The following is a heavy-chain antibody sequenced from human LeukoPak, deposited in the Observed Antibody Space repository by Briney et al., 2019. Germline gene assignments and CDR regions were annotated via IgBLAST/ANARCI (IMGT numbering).Heavy chain of an antibody. CDR1: GGTFNSYI. CDR2: IIPIFGTA. V-gene: IGHV1-69*13. Sequence: GASVKVSCEASGGTFNSYIINWVRQAPGQGLEWMGGIIPIFGTADYAQKFQGRVTITADESKSTAYMELSSLRSEDTAMYYCARAYSSNWYYFDYWGQGTLVTVSS. D-gene: IGHD2-2*01. CDR3: ARAYSSNWYYFDY. J-gene: IGHJ4*02.